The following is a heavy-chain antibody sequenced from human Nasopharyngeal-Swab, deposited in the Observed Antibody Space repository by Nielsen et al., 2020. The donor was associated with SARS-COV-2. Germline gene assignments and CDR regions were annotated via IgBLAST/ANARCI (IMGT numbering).Heavy chain of an antibody. CDR1: GGSISSSSYY. D-gene: IGHD2-15*01. CDR3: ARVAVVVSYYYYGMDV. Sequence: SETLSLTCTVSGGSISSSSYYWGWIRQPPWKGLEWIGSIYYSGSTYYNPSLKSRVTISVDTSKNQFSLKLSSVTAADTAVYYCARVAVVVSYYYYGMDVWGQGTTVTVSS. CDR2: IYYSGST. V-gene: IGHV4-39*07. J-gene: IGHJ6*02.